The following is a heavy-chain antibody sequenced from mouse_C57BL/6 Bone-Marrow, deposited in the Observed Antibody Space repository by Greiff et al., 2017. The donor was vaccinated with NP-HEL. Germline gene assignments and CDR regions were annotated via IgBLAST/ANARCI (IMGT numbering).Heavy chain of an antibody. CDR2: FHPYNDDT. J-gene: IGHJ2*01. V-gene: IGHV1-47*01. CDR3: ARGGNCWYSFDY. Sequence: VQLQQSGAELVKPGASVKMSCTASGYTFTTYPIAWVKQNHGKSLEWIGNFHPYNDDTEYNEKLKNKATLTVEKSSSTVYLELSRLTSDDSSVYYGARGGNCWYSFDYWGQGTALTVSS. D-gene: IGHD2-1*01. CDR1: GYTFTTYP.